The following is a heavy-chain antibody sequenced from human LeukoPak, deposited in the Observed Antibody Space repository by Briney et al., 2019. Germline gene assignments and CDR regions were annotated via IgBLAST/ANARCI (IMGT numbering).Heavy chain of an antibody. CDR2: IKQDGSEI. CDR1: GFTFSSYW. Sequence: PGGSFRLSCAASGFTFSSYWMSWVRQAPGKGLEWVANIKQDGSEIYYVDSVKGRFTISRDNAKNSLYLQMNSLRAEDTAVYYCARDGRKLRDGYNYGGQGTLVTVSS. CDR3: ARDGRKLRDGYNY. V-gene: IGHV3-7*01. D-gene: IGHD5-24*01. J-gene: IGHJ4*02.